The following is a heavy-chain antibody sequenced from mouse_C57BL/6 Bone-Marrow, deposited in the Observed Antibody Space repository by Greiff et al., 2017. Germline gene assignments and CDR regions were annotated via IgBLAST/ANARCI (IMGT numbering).Heavy chain of an antibody. V-gene: IGHV3-6*01. CDR1: GYSITSGYY. CDR2: ISYDGSN. Sequence: EVQLQESGPGLVKPSQSLSLTCSVTGYSITSGYYWNWIRQFPGNKLEWMGYISYDGSNNYNPSLKNRISITRDTSKNQFFLKLNSVTTEDTATYYCARESYDGFAYWGQGTLDTVSA. D-gene: IGHD2-3*01. J-gene: IGHJ3*01. CDR3: ARESYDGFAY.